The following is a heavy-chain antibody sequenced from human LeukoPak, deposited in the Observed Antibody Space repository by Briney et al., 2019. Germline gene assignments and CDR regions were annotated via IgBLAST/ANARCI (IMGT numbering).Heavy chain of an antibody. CDR2: INHSGST. CDR1: GYSISSGYY. Sequence: SETLSLTCAVSGYSISSGYYWGWIRQPPGQGLEGLGEINHSGSTNDNPSLKSRVTISVDTSKNQFSLKLSSVTAADTAVYYCARVRRYCSSTSCYWPAFDIWGQGTMVTVSS. CDR3: ARVRRYCSSTSCYWPAFDI. D-gene: IGHD2-2*01. V-gene: IGHV4-38-2*01. J-gene: IGHJ3*02.